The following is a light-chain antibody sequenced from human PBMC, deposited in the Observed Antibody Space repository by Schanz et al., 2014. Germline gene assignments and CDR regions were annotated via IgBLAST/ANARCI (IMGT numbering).Light chain of an antibody. CDR2: WAS. V-gene: IGKV4-1*01. CDR1: QSVLYSSNNKNY. J-gene: IGKJ5*01. Sequence: DIVMTQSPDSLAVSLGERATIHCKSSQSVLYSSNNKNYLAWYQQKPGQPPKLLIYWASTRESGVPDRFSGGGSGTDFTLTISSLEPEDFAVYYCQQRSNWPPVTFGQGTRLEIK. CDR3: QQRSNWPPVT.